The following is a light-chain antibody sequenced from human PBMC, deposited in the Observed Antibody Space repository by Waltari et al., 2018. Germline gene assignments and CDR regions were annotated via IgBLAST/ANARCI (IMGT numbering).Light chain of an antibody. J-gene: IGLJ2*01. CDR3: AAWDDSLNGNVV. Sequence: QSVLTQPPSASGTPGPRVTISCSGSSSNIGRNTVNWYQQPPGTAPKLLIYSNNQRPSGFPDRFSGSKSGTSASLAISGLQSEDEADYYCAAWDDSLNGNVVFGGGTKLTVL. CDR2: SNN. CDR1: SSNIGRNT. V-gene: IGLV1-44*01.